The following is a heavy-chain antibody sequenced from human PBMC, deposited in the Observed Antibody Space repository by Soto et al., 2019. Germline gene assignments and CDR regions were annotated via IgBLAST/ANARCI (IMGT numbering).Heavy chain of an antibody. CDR2: IGKNGRDI. D-gene: IGHD2-8*01. V-gene: IGHV3-48*03. CDR1: GVIFSEYE. CDR3: VRARGPMYYAMDA. J-gene: IGHJ6*02. Sequence: GVSRRLSWEGSGVIFSEYEFNGVRQAPGKGLVWVSYIGKNGRDIYDADSVKGRFTISRDDDKSTLYLEMNSLRAEDTAVYYCVRARGPMYYAMDAWAQGTMVLLSS.